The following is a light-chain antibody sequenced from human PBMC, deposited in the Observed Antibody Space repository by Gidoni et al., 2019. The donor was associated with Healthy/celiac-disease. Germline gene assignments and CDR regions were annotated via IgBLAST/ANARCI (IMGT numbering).Light chain of an antibody. CDR1: QSLLHSNGYNY. CDR2: FGS. Sequence: DIVTTQSPLSLPVTPGEPAFISCRSSQSLLHSNGYNYLDWYLQKPGQSPQLLIYFGSNRASGVPDRFSGSGSGTDFTLKISRVEAEDVGVYYCMQAIQTPKTFGQGTKVEIK. CDR3: MQAIQTPKT. J-gene: IGKJ1*01. V-gene: IGKV2-28*01.